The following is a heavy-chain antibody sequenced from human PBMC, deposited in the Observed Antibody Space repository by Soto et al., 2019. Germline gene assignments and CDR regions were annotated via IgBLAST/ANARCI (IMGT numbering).Heavy chain of an antibody. D-gene: IGHD3-10*01. CDR1: GFTFSSYG. Sequence: GGSLRLSCAASGFTFSSYGMHWVRQAPGKGLEWVAVIWYDGSNKYYADSVKGRFTISRDNSKNTLYLQMNSLRAEDTAVYYCAKVTLTLYGSGGPNWFDPWGQGTLVTVSS. J-gene: IGHJ5*02. CDR3: AKVTLTLYGSGGPNWFDP. CDR2: IWYDGSNK. V-gene: IGHV3-33*06.